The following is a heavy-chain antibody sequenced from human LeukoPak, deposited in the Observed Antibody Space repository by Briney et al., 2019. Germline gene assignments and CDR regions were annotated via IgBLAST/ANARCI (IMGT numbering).Heavy chain of an antibody. J-gene: IGHJ4*02. Sequence: GGSLRLSCAASGFTFSSYAMSWVRQAPGKGLEWVSAISGSGGSTYYSDSVKGRFTISRDNSKNTLYLQMNSLRAEDTAVYYCAKDPAVVIQEAPLPYWGQGTLVTVSS. CDR2: ISGSGGST. CDR1: GFTFSSYA. CDR3: AKDPAVVIQEAPLPY. D-gene: IGHD3-22*01. V-gene: IGHV3-23*01.